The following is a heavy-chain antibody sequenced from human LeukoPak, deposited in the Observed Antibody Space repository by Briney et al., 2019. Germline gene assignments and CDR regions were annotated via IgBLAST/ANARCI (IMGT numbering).Heavy chain of an antibody. CDR3: ARVSGWYPFDY. Sequence: ASVKVSCTSYVYTFTGYYMHWVRQAPGQGREWMGWINPNSGGTNYAQKFQGRVTMTRDTPISTAYMELSKLRSDDTAVYYCARVSGWYPFDYWGQGTLVTASS. CDR1: VYTFTGYY. J-gene: IGHJ4*02. D-gene: IGHD6-19*01. CDR2: INPNSGGT. V-gene: IGHV1-2*02.